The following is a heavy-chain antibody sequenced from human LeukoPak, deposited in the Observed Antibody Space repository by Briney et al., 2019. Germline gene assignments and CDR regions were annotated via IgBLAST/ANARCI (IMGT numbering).Heavy chain of an antibody. CDR2: IYYSGTT. Sequence: PSETLPLTCTVSRDSISRGSYYWGWIREPPGKGLEWICTIYYSGTTYYNPSLKSRVTISVDTAKNYFSLSLRSVTAADTALYYCARQDYVSSYFDPGGQGTLVTVSA. CDR1: RDSISRGSYY. CDR3: ARQDYVSSYFDP. J-gene: IGHJ5*02. V-gene: IGHV4-39*01. D-gene: IGHD4-17*01.